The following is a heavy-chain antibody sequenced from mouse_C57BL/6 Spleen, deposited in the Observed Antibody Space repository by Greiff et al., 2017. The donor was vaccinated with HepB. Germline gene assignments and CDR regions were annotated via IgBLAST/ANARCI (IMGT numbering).Heavy chain of an antibody. CDR1: GFTFSSYG. CDR2: ISSGGSYT. Sequence: EVHLVESGGDLVKPGGSLKLSCAASGFTFSSYGMSWVRQTPDKRLEWVATISSGGSYTYYPDSVKGRFTISRDNAKNTLYLQMSSLKSEDTAMYYCARHRSTTVVEGSFAYWGQRTLVTVSA. D-gene: IGHD1-1*01. CDR3: ARHRSTTVVEGSFAY. J-gene: IGHJ3*01. V-gene: IGHV5-6*01.